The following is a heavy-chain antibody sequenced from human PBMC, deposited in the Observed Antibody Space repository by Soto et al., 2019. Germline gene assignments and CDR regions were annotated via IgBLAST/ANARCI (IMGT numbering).Heavy chain of an antibody. CDR2: ISGSGGST. CDR1: GLTFSSYA. V-gene: IGHV3-23*01. Sequence: GGSLRLSCAASGLTFSSYAMSWVRQAPGKGLEWVSAISGSGGSTYYADSVKGRFTISRDNSKNTLYLQMNSLRAEDTAVYYCAKDTYYYDSSGYYPSYYFDYWGQGTLVTVSS. J-gene: IGHJ4*02. D-gene: IGHD3-22*01. CDR3: AKDTYYYDSSGYYPSYYFDY.